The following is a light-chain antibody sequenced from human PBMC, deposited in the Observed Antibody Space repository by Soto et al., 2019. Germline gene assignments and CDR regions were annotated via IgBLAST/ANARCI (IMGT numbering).Light chain of an antibody. J-gene: IGKJ2*01. V-gene: IGKV3-11*01. Sequence: EIVLTQSPATLSLSPGERATLSCRASQSVSSFLAWYQRKPGQAPRLLIYAASNRATGTPARFSGSGSGTDFTLTISNLEPEDFAVYFCQQRSNWPPVYTFGQGTKLEIK. CDR3: QQRSNWPPVYT. CDR2: AAS. CDR1: QSVSSF.